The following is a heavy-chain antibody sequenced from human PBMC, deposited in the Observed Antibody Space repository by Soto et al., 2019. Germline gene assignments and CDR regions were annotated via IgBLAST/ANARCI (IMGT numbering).Heavy chain of an antibody. CDR1: GFTFSSYA. J-gene: IGHJ4*02. Sequence: GGSLRLSCAASGFTFSSYAMSWVRQAPGKGLEWVSAISGSGGSTYYADSVKGRFTISRDNSKNTLYLQMNSLRAEDTAVYYCAKVPAPGYYYDSSGYLYYFDYWGQGTLVTVSS. CDR3: AKVPAPGYYYDSSGYLYYFDY. CDR2: ISGSGGST. V-gene: IGHV3-23*01. D-gene: IGHD3-22*01.